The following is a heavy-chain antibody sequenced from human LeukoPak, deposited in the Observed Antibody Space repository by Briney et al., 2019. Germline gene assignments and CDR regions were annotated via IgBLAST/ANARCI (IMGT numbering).Heavy chain of an antibody. J-gene: IGHJ6*02. CDR3: SRDPLSSCGGDCYSGLDV. CDR2: IKSDGSST. CDR1: GFTFSDYW. V-gene: IGHV3-74*01. Sequence: GGSLRLSCAASGFTFSDYWMHWVRQAPGEALMWVSRIKSDGSSTTYADSVKGRFTISRDNAKNTLYLQMNSLRAEDTAVYYCSRDPLSSCGGDCYSGLDVWGQGTTVTVSS. D-gene: IGHD2-21*02.